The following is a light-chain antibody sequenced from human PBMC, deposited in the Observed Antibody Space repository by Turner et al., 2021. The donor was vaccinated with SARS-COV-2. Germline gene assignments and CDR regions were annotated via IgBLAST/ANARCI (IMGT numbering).Light chain of an antibody. J-gene: IGLJ2*01. V-gene: IGLV3-1*01. CDR1: RLGDKY. Sequence: SYDLNQPPSVSVSPGQTASITCSGNRLGDKYACWYQQKPGQSPVLVIYQDTKRPSGIPERFSGSNSGNTATLTISGTQAMDEADYYCQTWDSSTVVFGGGTKLTVL. CDR2: QDT. CDR3: QTWDSSTVV.